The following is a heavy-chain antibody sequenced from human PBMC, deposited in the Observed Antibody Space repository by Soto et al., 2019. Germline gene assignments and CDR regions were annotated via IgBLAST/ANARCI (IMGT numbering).Heavy chain of an antibody. Sequence: PGGSLRLSCAASGFTFSTYAMNWVRQAPGKGLEWVSTISAGGVSTYYADSVKGRFTISRDNSKYTLYLQMNSLRAEDTAVYYCARDWLSVTTLHIFDYWGQGTLVTVSS. J-gene: IGHJ4*02. V-gene: IGHV3-23*01. CDR3: ARDWLSVTTLHIFDY. CDR1: GFTFSTYA. CDR2: ISAGGVST. D-gene: IGHD4-17*01.